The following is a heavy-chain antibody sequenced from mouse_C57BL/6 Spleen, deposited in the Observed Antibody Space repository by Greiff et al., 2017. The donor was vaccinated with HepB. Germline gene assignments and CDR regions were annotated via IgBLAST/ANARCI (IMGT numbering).Heavy chain of an antibody. V-gene: IGHV5-17*01. CDR2: ISSGSSTI. CDR3: ARPGLRRDYYAMDY. CDR1: GFTFSDYG. Sequence: EVKLQESGGGLVKPGGSLKLSCAASGFTFSDYGMHWVRQAPEKGLEWVAYISSGSSTIYYADTVKGRFTISRDNAKNTLFLQMTSLRSEDTAMYYCARPGLRRDYYAMDYWGQGTSVTVSS. J-gene: IGHJ4*01. D-gene: IGHD2-4*01.